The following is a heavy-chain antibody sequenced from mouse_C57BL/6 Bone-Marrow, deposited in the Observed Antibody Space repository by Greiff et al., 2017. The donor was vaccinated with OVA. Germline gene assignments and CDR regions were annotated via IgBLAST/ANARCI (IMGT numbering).Heavy chain of an antibody. D-gene: IGHD1-1*01. Sequence: EVQLVESGGGLVKPGGSLKLSCAASGFTFSSYAMSWVRQTPEKRLEWVATISDGGSYTYYPDNVKGRFTISRDNAKNNLYLQLSHLKSEDTAMYYCERVLRYPYYFDYWGQGTTLTVSA. CDR2: ISDGGSYT. CDR1: GFTFSSYA. CDR3: ERVLRYPYYFDY. V-gene: IGHV5-4*01. J-gene: IGHJ2*01.